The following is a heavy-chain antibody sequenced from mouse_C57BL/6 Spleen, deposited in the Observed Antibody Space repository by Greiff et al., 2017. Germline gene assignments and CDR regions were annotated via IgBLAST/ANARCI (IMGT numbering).Heavy chain of an antibody. CDR1: GYTFTSYW. CDR2: IHPNGGST. Sequence: VQLQQSGAELVKPGASVKLSCKASGYTFTSYWMHWVKQRPGQGLEWIGMIHPNGGSTNYNEKFKSKATLTVDKSSSTAYMQLSSLTSEDSAVXYCAREGYVYDSSLCAYWGQGTLVTVSA. D-gene: IGHD2-2*01. J-gene: IGHJ3*01. V-gene: IGHV1-64*01. CDR3: AREGYVYDSSLCAY.